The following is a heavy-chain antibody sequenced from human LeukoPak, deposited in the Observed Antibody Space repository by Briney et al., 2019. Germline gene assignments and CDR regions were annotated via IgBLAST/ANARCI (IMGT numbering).Heavy chain of an antibody. CDR3: AKTEATVTGDYYYYCYMDV. V-gene: IGHV3-23*01. D-gene: IGHD4-17*01. CDR2: ISGSGGST. J-gene: IGHJ6*03. CDR1: GFTFSSYA. Sequence: PGGSLRLSCAASGFTFSSYAMSWVRQAPGKGLEWVSAISGSGGSTYYADSVKGRFTISRDNSKNTLYLQMNSLRAEDTAVYYCAKTEATVTGDYYYYCYMDVWGKGTTVTVSS.